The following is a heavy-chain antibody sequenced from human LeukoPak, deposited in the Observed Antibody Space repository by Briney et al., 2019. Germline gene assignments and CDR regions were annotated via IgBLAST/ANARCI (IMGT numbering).Heavy chain of an antibody. Sequence: GGSLRLSCAASGFTFSTYWMHWVRQTPGKGLVWVSRIKTDGSSTYYADSVKGRFTISRDNAKNTLYLQMNSLRAEDTAVYYCARRGLGYCTNGVCLGAFDYWGQGTLVTVSS. J-gene: IGHJ4*02. V-gene: IGHV3-74*01. CDR1: GFTFSTYW. CDR3: ARRGLGYCTNGVCLGAFDY. D-gene: IGHD2-8*01. CDR2: IKTDGSST.